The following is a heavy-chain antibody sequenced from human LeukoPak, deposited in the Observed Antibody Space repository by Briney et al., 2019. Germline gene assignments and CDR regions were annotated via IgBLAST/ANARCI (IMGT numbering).Heavy chain of an antibody. CDR3: ARGSSSSSWYFDY. CDR2: ISGSGGST. CDR1: GFTFSSYA. D-gene: IGHD6-13*01. Sequence: PGGSLRLSCAASGFTFSSYAMSWVRQAPGKGLEWVSAISGSGGSTYYADSVKGRFTISRDNSKNTLYLQMNSLRAEDTAVYYCARGSSSSSWYFDYWGQGTLVTVSS. V-gene: IGHV3-23*01. J-gene: IGHJ4*02.